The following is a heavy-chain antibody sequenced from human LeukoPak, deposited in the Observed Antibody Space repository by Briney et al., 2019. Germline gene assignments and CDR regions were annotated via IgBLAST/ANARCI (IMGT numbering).Heavy chain of an antibody. V-gene: IGHV5-51*01. D-gene: IGHD5-24*01. J-gene: IGHJ2*01. CDR1: GYSFTSYW. CDR2: IYPGDSDT. CDR3: ARRKATNYWYFDL. Sequence: HGESLKISCKGSGYSFTSYWIGWVCQMPGKGLEWMGIIYPGDSDTRYSPSFQGQVTISADKSISTAYLQWSSLKASDTAMYYCARRKATNYWYFDLWGRGTLVTVSS.